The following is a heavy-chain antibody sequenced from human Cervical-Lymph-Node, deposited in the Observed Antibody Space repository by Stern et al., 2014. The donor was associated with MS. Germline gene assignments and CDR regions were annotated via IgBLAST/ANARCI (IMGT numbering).Heavy chain of an antibody. CDR3: ARDPFNY. Sequence: QMQLVQSGAEVKTPGASVKVSCKAYGYNFSSYEIHWVRQAPGQRLEWMGWINGGNGKRQYSQRFQGRFIITRDTSALTVSMELSSLTFEDTAVYFCARDPFNYWGQGTLVTVSS. CDR1: GYNFSSYE. V-gene: IGHV1-3*01. J-gene: IGHJ4*02. CDR2: INGGNGKR.